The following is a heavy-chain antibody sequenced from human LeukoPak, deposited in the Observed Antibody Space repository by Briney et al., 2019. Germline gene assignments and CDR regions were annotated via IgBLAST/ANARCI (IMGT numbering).Heavy chain of an antibody. CDR2: ISSSSGSTI. D-gene: IGHD4-23*01. Sequence: GGSLRLSCAASEFTFSSYNMNWVCQAPGKGLEWVSSISSSSGSTIYYADSVKGRFTISRDNAKNSLYLQMNSLRAEDTAVYYCARDYGGSSPFDYWGQGTLVTVSS. V-gene: IGHV3-48*04. J-gene: IGHJ4*02. CDR3: ARDYGGSSPFDY. CDR1: EFTFSSYN.